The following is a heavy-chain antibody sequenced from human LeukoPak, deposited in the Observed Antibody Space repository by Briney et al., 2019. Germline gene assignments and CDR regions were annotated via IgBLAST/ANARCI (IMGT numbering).Heavy chain of an antibody. CDR3: AREGRFEGDFWSGETYYMDV. D-gene: IGHD3-3*01. CDR2: IYQSGTT. J-gene: IGHJ6*03. V-gene: IGHV4-59*01. Sequence: SETLSLTCTVSGGSISDYYWTWIRQPPGKGLEWIGYIYQSGTTKYNPSLRSRVTISVDTSKNQFSLRLSSVTAADTAVYYCAREGRFEGDFWSGETYYMDVWGKGTTVTVSS. CDR1: GGSISDYY.